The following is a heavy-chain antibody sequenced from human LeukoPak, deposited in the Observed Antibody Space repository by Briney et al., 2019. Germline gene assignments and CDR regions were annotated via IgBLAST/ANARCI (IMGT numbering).Heavy chain of an antibody. CDR3: VRGVPGVYFYYYMDV. CDR2: INPNSGGT. D-gene: IGHD2-8*01. V-gene: IGHV1-2*02. CDR1: GYTFTGYY. Sequence: ASVKVSCKASGYTFTGYYMHWVRQAPGQGLEWMGWINPNSGGTNYAQKFQGRVTMTRDTSASTAYMELSSLRSEDMAVYYCVRGVPGVYFYYYMDVWGKGTTVTVSS. J-gene: IGHJ6*03.